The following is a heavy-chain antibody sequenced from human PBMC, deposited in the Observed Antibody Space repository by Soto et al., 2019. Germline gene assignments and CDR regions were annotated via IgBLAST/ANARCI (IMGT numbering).Heavy chain of an antibody. CDR2: ISDGGDLT. V-gene: IGHV3-23*01. D-gene: IGHD3-10*01. Sequence: LSCAASGFAFTGHPMSWVRQAPEKGLEWVAGISDGGDLTYNADSVKGRFTISRDNSRNTLYLQMNSLRAEDTAVYYCARRVIGSSRAFDIWGQGTMVTVSS. J-gene: IGHJ3*02. CDR3: ARRVIGSSRAFDI. CDR1: GFAFTGHP.